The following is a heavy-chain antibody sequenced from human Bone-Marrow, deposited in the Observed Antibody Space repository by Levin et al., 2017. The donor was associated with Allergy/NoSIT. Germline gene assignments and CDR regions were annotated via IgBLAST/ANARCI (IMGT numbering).Heavy chain of an antibody. V-gene: IGHV3-11*06. CDR3: ASGDQIRMADY. CDR1: GFPFSDKY. Sequence: GGSLRLSCAASGFPFSDKYMAWIRQAPGKGLEWVSYIGSSSSQTNYADSVRGRFTISRDNAKNSLFLQMDSLRAEDTAVYYCASGDQIRMADYWGQGTRVTVSS. CDR2: IGSSSSQT. J-gene: IGHJ4*02. D-gene: IGHD5-24*01.